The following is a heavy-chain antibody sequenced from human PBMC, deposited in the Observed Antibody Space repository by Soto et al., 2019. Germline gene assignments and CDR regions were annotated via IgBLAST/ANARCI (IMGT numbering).Heavy chain of an antibody. CDR3: VLRSSSSPPDWDYGMDV. Sequence: QVQLVQSGAEVKKPGSSVKVSCKASGGTFSSYAISWVRQAPGQGLEWMGGIIPIFGTANYAQKFQGRVTITADESTSTAYMELSSLRSEDTAVYYCVLRSSSSPPDWDYGMDVWGQGTTVTVSS. V-gene: IGHV1-69*12. D-gene: IGHD6-6*01. CDR1: GGTFSSYA. CDR2: IIPIFGTA. J-gene: IGHJ6*02.